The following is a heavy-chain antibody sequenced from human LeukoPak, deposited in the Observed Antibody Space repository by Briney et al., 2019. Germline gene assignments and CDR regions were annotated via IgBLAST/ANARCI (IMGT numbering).Heavy chain of an antibody. J-gene: IGHJ5*02. Sequence: PSETLSLSCTVSGGSISSYYWSWIRQPPGKGLEWIGYIYYSGSTNYNPSLKSRVSISVDTSKNQFSLKLSSVTAADTAVYYCARHTYSSSWYRFDPWGQGTLVTVSS. CDR1: GGSISSYY. CDR3: ARHTYSSSWYRFDP. V-gene: IGHV4-59*08. D-gene: IGHD6-13*01. CDR2: IYYSGST.